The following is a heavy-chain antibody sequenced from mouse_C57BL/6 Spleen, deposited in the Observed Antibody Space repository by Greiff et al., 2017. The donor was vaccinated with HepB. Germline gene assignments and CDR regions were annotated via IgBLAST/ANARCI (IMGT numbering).Heavy chain of an antibody. J-gene: IGHJ2*01. V-gene: IGHV1-81*01. Sequence: QVQLQQSGAELARPGASVKLSCKASGYTFTSYGISWVKQRTGQGLEWIGEIYPRSGNTYYNEKFKGKATLTADKSSSTAYMELRSLTSEDSAVYFCARGSTTVVAHFDYWGQGTTLTVSS. CDR3: ARGSTTVVAHFDY. D-gene: IGHD1-1*01. CDR1: GYTFTSYG. CDR2: IYPRSGNT.